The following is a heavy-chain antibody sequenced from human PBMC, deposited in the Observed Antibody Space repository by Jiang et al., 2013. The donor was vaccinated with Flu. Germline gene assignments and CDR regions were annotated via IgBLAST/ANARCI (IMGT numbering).Heavy chain of an antibody. CDR1: GFTFSSYG. CDR3: AKDRCSSTSCYIHYYYYMDV. J-gene: IGHJ6*03. D-gene: IGHD2-2*02. CDR2: ISYDGSNK. V-gene: IGHV3-30*18. Sequence: VQLLESGGGVVQPGRSLRLSCAASGFTFSSYGMHWVRQAPGKGLEWVAVISYDGSNKYYADSVKGRFTISRDNSKNTLYLQMNSLRAEDTAVYYCAKDRCSSTSCYIHYYYYMDVWGKGTTVTVSS.